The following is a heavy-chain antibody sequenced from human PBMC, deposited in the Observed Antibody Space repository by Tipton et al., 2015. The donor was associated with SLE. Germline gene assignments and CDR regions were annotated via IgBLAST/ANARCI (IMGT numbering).Heavy chain of an antibody. J-gene: IGHJ4*02. CDR2: IYYSGST. V-gene: IGHV4-38-2*01. CDR3: ARAEMTKRFLEWLFDY. Sequence: TLSLTCAVSGYSISNGYYWGWIRQPPGKGLEWIGYIYYSGSTNYNPSLKSRVTISVDTSKNQFSLKLSSVTAADTAVYYCARAEMTKRFLEWLFDYWGQGTLVTVSS. D-gene: IGHD3-3*01. CDR1: GYSISNGYY.